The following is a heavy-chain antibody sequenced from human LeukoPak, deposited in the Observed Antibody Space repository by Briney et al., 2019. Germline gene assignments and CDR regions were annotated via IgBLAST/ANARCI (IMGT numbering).Heavy chain of an antibody. D-gene: IGHD3-22*01. Sequence: SETLSLTCTVSGGSISSSSYYWGWIRQPPGKGLEWIGSIYYSGSTYYNPSLKSRVTISVDTSKNQFSLKLSSVTAADTAVYYCASLHQDTYYYDSSGYYFDYSGQGTLVTVSS. J-gene: IGHJ4*02. CDR1: GGSISSSSYY. CDR2: IYYSGST. CDR3: ASLHQDTYYYDSSGYYFDY. V-gene: IGHV4-39*01.